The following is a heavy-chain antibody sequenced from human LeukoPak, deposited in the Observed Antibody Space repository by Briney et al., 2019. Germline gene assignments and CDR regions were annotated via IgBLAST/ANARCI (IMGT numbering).Heavy chain of an antibody. CDR2: FHNSGTS. D-gene: IGHD3-16*01. J-gene: IGHJ4*02. V-gene: IGHV4-59*01. Sequence: SETLSLTCTVSDDSISDYYRGWIRQPPGKGLEWIGYFHNSGTSTYNPSLKSRVTISADTSKNQFSLKLNSLTTADTAVYYCTRGAGWLIDYWGQGSLVTVSS. CDR1: DDSISDYY. CDR3: TRGAGWLIDY.